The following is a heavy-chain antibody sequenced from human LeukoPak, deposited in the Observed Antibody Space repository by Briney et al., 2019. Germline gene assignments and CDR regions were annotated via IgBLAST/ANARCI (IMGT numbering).Heavy chain of an antibody. CDR3: ARGYCRGTSCNRYTFDM. J-gene: IGHJ3*02. CDR2: IYYSGST. CDR1: DGSISSYY. D-gene: IGHD2-2*01. V-gene: IGHV4-59*01. Sequence: PSETLSLTCTVSDGSISSYYWSWIRQSPGKGLEWIGYIYYSGSTNYNPSLKSRVTISVDTSKNQFSLKLSSVTAADTAVYYCARGYCRGTSCNRYTFDMWGQGTMATVSS.